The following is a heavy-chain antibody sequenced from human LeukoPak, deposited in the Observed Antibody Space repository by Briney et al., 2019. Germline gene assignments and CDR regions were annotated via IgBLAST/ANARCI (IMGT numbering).Heavy chain of an antibody. V-gene: IGHV1-69*04. CDR2: IIPIFGIA. D-gene: IGHD1-1*01. CDR3: ARSSRTTDDAFDI. CDR1: GGTFSSHA. J-gene: IGHJ3*02. Sequence: SVKVSCKDSGGTFSSHAISWVRQAPRQGLEWMGRIIPIFGIANYAQKFPGRVTITADKSTSTAYMELSSLRSEDTAVYYCARSSRTTDDAFDIWGQGTMVTVSS.